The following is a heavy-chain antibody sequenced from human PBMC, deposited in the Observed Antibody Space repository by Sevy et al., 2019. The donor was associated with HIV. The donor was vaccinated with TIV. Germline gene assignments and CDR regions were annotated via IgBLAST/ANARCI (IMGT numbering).Heavy chain of an antibody. Sequence: GGSLRLSCTASGFTFGDYAMSWFRQAPGKGLEWVGFIKTKTYSGTTEYAASVKSRLIISRDDSKNIAYLQMNSLKTEDAAVYYCTRDLYGSGWFYFDYWGQGTLVTVSS. V-gene: IGHV3-49*03. CDR2: IKTKTYSGTT. CDR3: TRDLYGSGWFYFDY. CDR1: GFTFGDYA. D-gene: IGHD6-19*01. J-gene: IGHJ4*02.